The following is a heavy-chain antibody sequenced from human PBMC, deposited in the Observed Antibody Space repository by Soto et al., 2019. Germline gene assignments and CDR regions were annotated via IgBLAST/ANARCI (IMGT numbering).Heavy chain of an antibody. CDR3: ARGYGYGDYYFDY. V-gene: IGHV1-69*06. J-gene: IGHJ4*02. Sequence: SVKVSFKASGGTFSSYAISWVRQAPGQGLEWMGGIIPIFGTANYAQKFQGRVTITADKSTSTAYMELSSLRSEDTAVYYCARGYGYGDYYFDYWGQGTLVTVSS. CDR2: IIPIFGTA. CDR1: GGTFSSYA. D-gene: IGHD4-17*01.